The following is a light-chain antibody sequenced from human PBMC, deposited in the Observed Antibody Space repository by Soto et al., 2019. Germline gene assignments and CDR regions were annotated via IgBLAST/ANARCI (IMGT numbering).Light chain of an antibody. CDR3: QQYYSTPYT. Sequence: DFVMTQTPDSLAVSLGEKATINCKSSPSVLSSSTNKNYLAWYQQRPGQPPKLLIYWASTRDSGVPDRFSGSGSGTDFTLTISSLQAEDVAVYYCQQYYSTPYTFGQGTHLEIK. V-gene: IGKV4-1*01. J-gene: IGKJ2*01. CDR1: PSVLSSSTNKNY. CDR2: WAS.